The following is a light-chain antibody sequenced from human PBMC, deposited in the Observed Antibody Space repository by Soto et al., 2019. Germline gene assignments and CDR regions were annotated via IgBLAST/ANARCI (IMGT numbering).Light chain of an antibody. CDR3: MQALKTPYT. Sequence: DLALTQSPLSRPVTPGEAATISCRSSQSLMDSRGYVFLDWYVQKPGQSPQLLIFLASNRASGVPDRFRGCVSDTEFTLRISRVEAEDVGVYFGMQALKTPYTFGLGTKLELK. CDR1: QSLMDSRGYVF. V-gene: IGKV2-28*01. CDR2: LAS. J-gene: IGKJ2*01.